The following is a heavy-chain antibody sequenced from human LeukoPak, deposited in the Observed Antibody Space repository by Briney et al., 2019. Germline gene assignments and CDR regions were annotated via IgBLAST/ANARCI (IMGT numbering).Heavy chain of an antibody. CDR2: ISGSGGTT. V-gene: IGHV3-23*01. D-gene: IGHD4-17*01. Sequence: PGGSLRLSWAASGLTFSNFGMSWVRQAPGKGLEWVSGISGSGGTTYYADSVRGRFTISRDNSKNTLYLQMNSLRVEDAAVYYCAKGHTDSGTGFDCWGQGTLVTVS. CDR3: AKGHTDSGTGFDC. CDR1: GLTFSNFG. J-gene: IGHJ4*02.